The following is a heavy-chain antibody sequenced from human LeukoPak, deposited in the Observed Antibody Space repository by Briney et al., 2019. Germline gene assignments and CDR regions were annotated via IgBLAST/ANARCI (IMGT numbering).Heavy chain of an antibody. Sequence: ASVKVSCKASGYTFTSYGISWVRQAPGQGLEWMGWISAYNGNTNYAQKLQGRVTMTTDTSTSTAYMELRSLRSDDTAVYYCARMGLSGSSSEYFQHWGQGTLVTVSS. V-gene: IGHV1-18*01. CDR3: ARMGLSGSSSEYFQH. CDR1: GYTFTSYG. D-gene: IGHD6-13*01. CDR2: ISAYNGNT. J-gene: IGHJ1*01.